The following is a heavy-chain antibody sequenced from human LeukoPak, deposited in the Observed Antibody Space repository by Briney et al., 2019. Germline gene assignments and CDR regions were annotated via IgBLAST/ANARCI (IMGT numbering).Heavy chain of an antibody. V-gene: IGHV1-46*01. CDR2: INPSGGST. D-gene: IGHD3-10*01. CDR1: GYTFTSYY. CDR3: ARVLYGSGSYGWFDP. Sequence: ASVKVSCKASGYTFTSYYMHWVRQAPGQGLEWMGIINPSGGSTSYAQKFQGRVTMTRDTSTSTAYMELRSLRSDDTAVYYCARVLYGSGSYGWFDPWGQGTLVTVSS. J-gene: IGHJ5*02.